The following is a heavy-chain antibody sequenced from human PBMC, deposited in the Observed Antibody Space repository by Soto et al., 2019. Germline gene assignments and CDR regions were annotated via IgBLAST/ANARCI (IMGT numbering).Heavy chain of an antibody. CDR3: ALERSSGWYDYYYYGMDV. D-gene: IGHD6-19*01. CDR2: TYYRSKWYN. V-gene: IGHV6-1*01. Sequence: SETLSLTCAISGDSVSSNSAAWNWIRQSPSRGLEWLGRTYYRSKWYNDYAVSVKSRITINPDTSKNQFSLQLNSVTPEDTAVYYCALERSSGWYDYYYYGMDVRGQGTTVTVSS. J-gene: IGHJ6*02. CDR1: GDSVSSNSAA.